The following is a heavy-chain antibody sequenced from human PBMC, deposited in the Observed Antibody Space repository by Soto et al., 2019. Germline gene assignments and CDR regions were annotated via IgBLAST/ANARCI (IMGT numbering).Heavy chain of an antibody. CDR2: IYYSGNT. D-gene: IGHD6-13*01. Sequence: SETLSLTCTVSGGSISSGGYYWIWIRQHPGKGLDWIGHIYYSGNTYYNPSLKSRVTIPVDTSKNQFSLKLSSVTAADTAVYYCARDAGIYSSTTWGHGTLAPVSS. V-gene: IGHV4-31*03. J-gene: IGHJ5*01. CDR3: ARDAGIYSSTT. CDR1: GGSISSGGYY.